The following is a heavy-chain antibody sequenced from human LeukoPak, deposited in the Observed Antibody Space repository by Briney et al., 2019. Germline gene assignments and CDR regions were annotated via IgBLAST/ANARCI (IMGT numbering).Heavy chain of an antibody. Sequence: PSQTLSLTCAVSGGSISSGGYSWRWIRQPPGKGLEWIGYIYHSGSTYYNPSLKSRVTISVDRSKNQFSLKLSSVTAADTAVYYCARGQNWGDAFDIWGQRTMVTVSS. CDR2: IYHSGST. CDR1: GGSISSGGYS. D-gene: IGHD7-27*01. CDR3: ARGQNWGDAFDI. J-gene: IGHJ3*02. V-gene: IGHV4-30-2*01.